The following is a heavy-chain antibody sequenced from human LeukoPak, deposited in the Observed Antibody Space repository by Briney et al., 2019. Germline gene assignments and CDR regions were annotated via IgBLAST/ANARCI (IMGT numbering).Heavy chain of an antibody. V-gene: IGHV3-7*01. J-gene: IGHJ4*02. CDR3: ARGDTAMVF. Sequence: GGSLRLSCAASGFPFSSYWMSWVRQAPGKGLEWVANIKQDGSEKYYVDSVKGRFTISRDNAKNSLYLQMNSLRAEDTAVYYCARGDTAMVFGGQGTLVTVSS. CDR2: IKQDGSEK. D-gene: IGHD5-18*01. CDR1: GFPFSSYW.